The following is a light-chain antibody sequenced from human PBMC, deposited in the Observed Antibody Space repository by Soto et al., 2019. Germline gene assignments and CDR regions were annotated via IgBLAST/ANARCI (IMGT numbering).Light chain of an antibody. J-gene: IGKJ4*01. CDR3: QQANGFPVT. V-gene: IGKV1-12*01. CDR2: AVS. Sequence: DIQMTQSPSSVSASVGDRVTITCRASQGVSGWLAWYQQRPGKAPKLLIYAVSNLQSGVPSRFSGSGSGTDCTLTISSLQPEDFATYYCQQANGFPVTFGGGTRVEMK. CDR1: QGVSGW.